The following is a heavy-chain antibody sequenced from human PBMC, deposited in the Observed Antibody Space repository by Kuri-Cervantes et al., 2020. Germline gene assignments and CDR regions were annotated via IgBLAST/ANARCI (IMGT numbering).Heavy chain of an antibody. V-gene: IGHV4-39*07. Sequence: ESLKISCNVSGGSISSSSYYWAWIRQSPGKGLEWIGSIYYSGSTYYNPSLKSRVTISVDTSKNQFSLKLSSVTAADTAVYYCARDLAAPRRNHDAFDIWGQGTMVTVSS. CDR1: GGSISSSSYY. J-gene: IGHJ3*02. D-gene: IGHD6-6*01. CDR3: ARDLAAPRRNHDAFDI. CDR2: IYYSGST.